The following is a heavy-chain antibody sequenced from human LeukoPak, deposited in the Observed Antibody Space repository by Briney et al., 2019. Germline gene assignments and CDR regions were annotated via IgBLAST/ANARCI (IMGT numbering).Heavy chain of an antibody. V-gene: IGHV1-2*02. CDR3: ARDTAHATTKFDI. CDR1: GYTFTGYY. Sequence: ASVKVSCKASGYTFTGYYMHWVRQAPGQGLELMGWINPNSGGTNYAQKLQGRVTMTTDTSTSTAYMELRSLRSDDTAVYYCARDTAHATTKFDIWGQGTMVTVSS. D-gene: IGHD4-11*01. CDR2: INPNSGGT. J-gene: IGHJ3*02.